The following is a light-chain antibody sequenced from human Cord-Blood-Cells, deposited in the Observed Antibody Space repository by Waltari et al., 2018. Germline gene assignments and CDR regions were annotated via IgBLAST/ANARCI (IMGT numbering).Light chain of an antibody. V-gene: IGLV2-14*01. J-gene: IGLJ1*01. CDR2: DVS. Sequence: QSAMTQPASVSGSPGPPITISCTRTSSDVGGYNYVPWYQQHPGKAPKLMIYDVSNRPSGVSNRFSGSKSGNTASLTISGLQAEDEADYYCSSYTSSSTLVFGTGTKVTVL. CDR1: SSDVGGYNY. CDR3: SSYTSSSTLV.